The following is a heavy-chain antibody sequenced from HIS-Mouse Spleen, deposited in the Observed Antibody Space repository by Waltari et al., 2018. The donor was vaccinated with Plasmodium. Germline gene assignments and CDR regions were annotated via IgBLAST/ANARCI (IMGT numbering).Heavy chain of an antibody. CDR1: GFTFRRYA. J-gene: IGHJ4*02. D-gene: IGHD6-6*01. CDR2: ISYDGSNK. V-gene: IGHV3-30-3*01. CDR3: ARDRGSSSIFDY. Sequence: QVQLVEPGGGVVQPGRSLRLSCAASGFTFRRYAMPWVRQAPGKGLEWVAVISYDGSNKYYAGSVKGRFTISRDNSKNTLYLQMNSLRAEDTAVYYCARDRGSSSIFDYWGQGTLVTVSS.